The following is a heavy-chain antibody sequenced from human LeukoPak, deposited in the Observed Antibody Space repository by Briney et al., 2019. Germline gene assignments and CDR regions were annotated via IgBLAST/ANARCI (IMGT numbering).Heavy chain of an antibody. V-gene: IGHV4-4*02. CDR3: ARHSDTAMVLIDY. J-gene: IGHJ4*02. CDR1: GGSISNTNW. Sequence: SETLSLTCAVSGGSISNTNWWSWVRQPPGKGLEWIGEIHHRGSTNYNPSLKSRVTISVDKSKNQFSLKLISVTAADTAVYYCARHSDTAMVLIDYWGQGTLVTVSS. CDR2: IHHRGST. D-gene: IGHD5-18*01.